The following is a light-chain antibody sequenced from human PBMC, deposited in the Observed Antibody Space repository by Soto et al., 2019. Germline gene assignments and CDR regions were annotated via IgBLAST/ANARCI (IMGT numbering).Light chain of an antibody. CDR3: CSYAGSSV. J-gene: IGLJ3*02. Sequence: QSALPQPASVSGSPGQSITISCTGTSSDVGSYNLVSWYQQHPGKAPKLMIYECSKRPSGVSNRFSGSKSGNTASLTISGLQAEDEADYYCCSYAGSSVFGGGTKLTVL. CDR2: ECS. CDR1: SSDVGSYNL. V-gene: IGLV2-23*01.